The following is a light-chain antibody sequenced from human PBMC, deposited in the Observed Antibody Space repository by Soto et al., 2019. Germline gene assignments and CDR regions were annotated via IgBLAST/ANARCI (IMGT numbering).Light chain of an antibody. CDR2: GAS. CDR1: QSVSSN. Sequence: EIVVTHSAATLSVSPRERATLSCRASQSVSSNLAWYQQKPGQAPRLLIYGASTRATGIPARFSGSGSGTEFTLTISSLQSEDFAVYYCQQYNNWPRTFGQGTKV. CDR3: QQYNNWPRT. J-gene: IGKJ1*01. V-gene: IGKV3-15*01.